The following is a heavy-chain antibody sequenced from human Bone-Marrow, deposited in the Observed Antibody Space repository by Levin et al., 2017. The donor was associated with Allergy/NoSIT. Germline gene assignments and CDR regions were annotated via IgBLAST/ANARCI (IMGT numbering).Heavy chain of an antibody. CDR1: GFTFSNAW. CDR2: IKSKADGGTT. J-gene: IGHJ5*02. CDR3: TTRCSSISCQGNWLDP. D-gene: IGHD2-2*01. Sequence: GGSLRLSCAASGFTFSNAWMSWVRQAPGKGLEWLGRIKSKADGGTTDYAAPVKGSFTISRDDSKDTLYLQRNSLKTEDTAVYYCTTRCSSISCQGNWLDPWGQGTLVTVSS. V-gene: IGHV3-15*01.